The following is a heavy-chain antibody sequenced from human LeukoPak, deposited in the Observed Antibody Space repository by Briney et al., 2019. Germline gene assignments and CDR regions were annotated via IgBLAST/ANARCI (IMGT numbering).Heavy chain of an antibody. V-gene: IGHV3-20*01. CDR1: GFTLDDYG. Sequence: GGSLRLSCAASGFTLDDYGMSWVSQAPGKGLEWASGINWNGGSTGYADSVKGRFTISRDNAKNSLYLQMNSLRAEDTALYHCARGMGAAGVPFDYWGEGTLVTVSS. CDR3: ARGMGAAGVPFDY. D-gene: IGHD6-13*01. J-gene: IGHJ4*02. CDR2: INWNGGST.